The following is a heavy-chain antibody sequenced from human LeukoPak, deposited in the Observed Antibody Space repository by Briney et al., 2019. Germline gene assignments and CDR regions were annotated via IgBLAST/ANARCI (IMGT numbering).Heavy chain of an antibody. J-gene: IGHJ4*02. CDR3: ARDEEWLVLNNFDY. CDR2: ISSSSSTI. Sequence: GGCLRLSCAASGFTFSSYSMNWVRQAPGKGLEWVSYISSSSSTIYYADSVKGRFTISRDNAKNPLYLQMNSLRDEDTAVYYCARDEEWLVLNNFDYWGQGTLVTVSS. D-gene: IGHD6-19*01. CDR1: GFTFSSYS. V-gene: IGHV3-48*02.